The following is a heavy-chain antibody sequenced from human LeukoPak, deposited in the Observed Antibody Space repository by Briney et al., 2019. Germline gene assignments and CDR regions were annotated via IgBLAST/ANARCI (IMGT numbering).Heavy chain of an antibody. CDR2: IYYSGST. D-gene: IGHD5-18*01. V-gene: IGHV4-59*01. J-gene: IGHJ4*02. CDR1: GGSISSYY. Sequence: SETLSLTCTVSGGSISSYYWSWIRQPPGKGLEWIGYIYYSGSTNYNPSLKSRVTISVDTSKNQFSLKLSSVAAADTAVYYCAGEDSYGSGFDYWGQRTLVTVSS. CDR3: AGEDSYGSGFDY.